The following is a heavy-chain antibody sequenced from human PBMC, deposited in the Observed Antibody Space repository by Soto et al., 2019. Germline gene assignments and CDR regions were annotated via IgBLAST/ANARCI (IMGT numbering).Heavy chain of an antibody. V-gene: IGHV4-34*01. J-gene: IGHJ4*02. Sequence: TSETLSLTCAVYGGSFSGYYWSWIRQPPGEGLEWIGEINHSGSTNYNPSLKSRVTISVDTSKNQFSLKLSSVTAADTAVYYCAREHRGIVVVIRRYLEYWGQGTLVTVSS. CDR3: AREHRGIVVVIRRYLEY. CDR1: GGSFSGYY. D-gene: IGHD3-22*01. CDR2: INHSGST.